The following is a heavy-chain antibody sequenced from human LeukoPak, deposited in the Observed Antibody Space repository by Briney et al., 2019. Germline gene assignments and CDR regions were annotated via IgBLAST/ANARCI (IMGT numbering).Heavy chain of an antibody. CDR1: GGSIRSSG. V-gene: IGHV3-21*01. CDR3: TRDWGLQRAVDY. CDR2: ISSSSSRI. J-gene: IGHJ4*02. Sequence: ETLSLTCTVSGGSIRSSGYYWGWIRPAPGKVLESVSSISSSSSRIYYADSVKGRFTISRDNAKNSLYLQMNSLRAEDTAVYYWTRDWGLQRAVDYWGQGTLVTVSS. D-gene: IGHD3-16*01.